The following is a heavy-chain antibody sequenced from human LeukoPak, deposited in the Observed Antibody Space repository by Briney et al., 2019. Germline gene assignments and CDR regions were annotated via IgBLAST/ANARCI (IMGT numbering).Heavy chain of an antibody. Sequence: GGSLRLSCAASGFTLSRYWMSWVRQAPGKGPEWVANIKQDGSEKYYVDSVKGRFTISRDNGRTSLYLQMNSLRADDTAVYYCATHCSSTSCSLATFDIWGQGTMVTVSS. CDR2: IKQDGSEK. V-gene: IGHV3-7*01. CDR3: ATHCSSTSCSLATFDI. J-gene: IGHJ3*02. CDR1: GFTLSRYW. D-gene: IGHD2-2*01.